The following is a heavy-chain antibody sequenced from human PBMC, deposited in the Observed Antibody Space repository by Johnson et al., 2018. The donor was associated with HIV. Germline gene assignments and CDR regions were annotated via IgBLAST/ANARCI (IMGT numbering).Heavy chain of an antibody. V-gene: IGHV3-72*01. CDR1: GFTVSSNY. CDR2: TKNKANSYTT. D-gene: IGHD2-2*01. J-gene: IGHJ3*02. Sequence: EVQLVESGGGLVQPGWSLRLSCAASGFTVSSNYMSWVRQAPGKGLEWVGRTKNKANSYTTEYAASVKGRFTISRDDSKNSLYLQMNSLKTEDTAVYYCAKGDIVVVPAADYSSSSVDIWGQGTMVTVSS. CDR3: AKGDIVVVPAADYSSSSVDI.